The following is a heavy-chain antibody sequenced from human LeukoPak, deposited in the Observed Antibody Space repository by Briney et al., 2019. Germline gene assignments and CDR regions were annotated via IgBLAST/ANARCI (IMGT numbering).Heavy chain of an antibody. CDR2: IWYDGSNK. CDR1: GSTFSSYG. CDR3: ARHITGDFDY. D-gene: IGHD7-27*01. J-gene: IGHJ4*02. Sequence: GGSLRLSCAASGSTFSSYGMHWVRQAPGKGLEWVAVIWYDGSNKYYADSVKGRFTISRDNAKNSLYLQMNSLRAEDTAVYYCARHITGDFDYWGQGTLVTVSS. V-gene: IGHV3-33*03.